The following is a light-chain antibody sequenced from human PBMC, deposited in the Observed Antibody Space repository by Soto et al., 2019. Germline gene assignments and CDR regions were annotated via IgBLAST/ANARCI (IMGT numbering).Light chain of an antibody. Sequence: DVQMTQSPSSLSASVGDRVTITCQASQTINKYLNWYQHKPGKAPKLLIYEASTLQSGVPSRFSGTESGTDFTLTINSLQPEDFATYYCQQSYSSPRTFGQGTKVEIK. CDR1: QTINKY. J-gene: IGKJ1*01. CDR3: QQSYSSPRT. CDR2: EAS. V-gene: IGKV1-39*01.